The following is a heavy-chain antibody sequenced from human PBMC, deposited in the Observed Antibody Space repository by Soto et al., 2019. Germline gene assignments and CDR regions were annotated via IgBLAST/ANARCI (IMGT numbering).Heavy chain of an antibody. Sequence: EVQLLESGGGLVQPGGSLRLSCAASGFTFSSYAMSWVRQAPGKGLEWVSAISGSGGSTYYADSVKGRFTISRDNSKNTLYLQMNSLRAEDTAVYYCAKARYYNGSGSPYYYYGMDVWGQGTTVTVSS. CDR1: GFTFSSYA. CDR2: ISGSGGST. CDR3: AKARYYNGSGSPYYYYGMDV. D-gene: IGHD3-10*01. V-gene: IGHV3-23*01. J-gene: IGHJ6*02.